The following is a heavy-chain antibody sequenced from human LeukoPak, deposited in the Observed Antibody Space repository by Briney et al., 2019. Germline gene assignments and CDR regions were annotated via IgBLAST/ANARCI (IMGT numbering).Heavy chain of an antibody. CDR2: ISSSSSTI. CDR1: GFTFSSYS. J-gene: IGHJ4*02. D-gene: IGHD1-26*01. CDR3: ARGQAISGMVGPRGIDY. V-gene: IGHV3-48*04. Sequence: GGSLRLSCAASGFTFSSYSMNWVRQAPGKGLEWVSYISSSSSTIYYADSVKGRFTISRDNAKNSLYLQMNSLRAEDTAVYYCARGQAISGMVGPRGIDYWGQGTLVTVSS.